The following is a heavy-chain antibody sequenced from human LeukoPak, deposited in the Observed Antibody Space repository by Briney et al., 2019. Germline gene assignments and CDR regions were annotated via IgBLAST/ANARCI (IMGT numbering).Heavy chain of an antibody. CDR1: GYTFTSYA. CDR3: ATWYYYDSSDYYLADY. D-gene: IGHD3-22*01. V-gene: IGHV1-3*03. CDR2: INAGSGNT. J-gene: IGHJ4*02. Sequence: ASVKVSCKASGYTFTSYAMHWVRQAPGQRLEWMGWINAGSGNTKYSQEFQGRVTMTKDTSTDTAYMELSSLRSEDTAVYYCATWYYYDSSDYYLADYWGQGTLVTVSS.